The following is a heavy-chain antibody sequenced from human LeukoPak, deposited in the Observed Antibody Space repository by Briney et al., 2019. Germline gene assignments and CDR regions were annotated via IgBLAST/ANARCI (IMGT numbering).Heavy chain of an antibody. CDR2: IYHSGST. Sequence: SETLSLTCTVSGYSISSGYYWGWIRQPPGKGLEWIGSIYHSGSTYYNPSLKSRVTISVDTSKNQFSLKLSSVTAADTAVYYCARDVYNWNYYYYMDVWGKGTTVTVSS. D-gene: IGHD1-20*01. V-gene: IGHV4-38-2*02. CDR3: ARDVYNWNYYYYMDV. CDR1: GYSISSGYY. J-gene: IGHJ6*03.